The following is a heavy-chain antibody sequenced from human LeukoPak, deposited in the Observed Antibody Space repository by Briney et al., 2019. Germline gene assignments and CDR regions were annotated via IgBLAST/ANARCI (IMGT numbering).Heavy chain of an antibody. V-gene: IGHV3-11*04. J-gene: IGHJ3*02. D-gene: IGHD2-15*01. CDR2: ISSGAATM. CDR1: GFTFSSSW. Sequence: PGGSLRLSCEASGFTFSSSWMSWIRQAPGKGLEWVSDISSGAATMYYSDSVKGRFTISRDNAKNSLYLQMNSLRAEDTAVFYCARLTQTRRNTQVVRYAFGIWGQGTMVTVSS. CDR3: ARLTQTRRNTQVVRYAFGI.